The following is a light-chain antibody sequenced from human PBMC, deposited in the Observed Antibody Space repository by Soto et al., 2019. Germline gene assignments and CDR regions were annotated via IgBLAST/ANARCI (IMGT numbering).Light chain of an antibody. Sequence: SVLTQPPSAPGSPGQSVTISCTGTSSDSGASNFVSWYQQHPGKAPKLVIYEVTKRPSGVPDRFSGSKFGNTASLTVSGLQTEDEADYYCSSFTGFSTVFGSGTNVTVL. CDR3: SSFTGFSTV. CDR1: SSDSGASNF. V-gene: IGLV2-8*01. J-gene: IGLJ1*01. CDR2: EVT.